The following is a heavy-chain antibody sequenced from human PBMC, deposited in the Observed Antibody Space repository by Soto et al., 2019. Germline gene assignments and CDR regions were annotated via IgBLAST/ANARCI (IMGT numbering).Heavy chain of an antibody. CDR1: GGSISKFY. V-gene: IGHV4-4*07. CDR2: VYATGTT. CDR3: VRDGSKSLRDWFDP. J-gene: IGHJ5*02. Sequence: PSETLSLTCNVSGGSISKFYWAWVRQTAGNGLEWMGRVYATGTTDYNPSLRSRVAMSVDISKKTFSLRLRSVKGADSGVYYCVRDGSKSLRDWFDPWGQGILVTVSS.